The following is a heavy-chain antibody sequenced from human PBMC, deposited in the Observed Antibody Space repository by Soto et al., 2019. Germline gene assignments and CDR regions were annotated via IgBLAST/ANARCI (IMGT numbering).Heavy chain of an antibody. J-gene: IGHJ5*02. CDR2: IVPLFGTT. D-gene: IGHD6-13*01. Sequence: QVQLVQSGAEVKKPGSSVKVSCKASGGNFTSYAISWVRQAPGQGLEFMGGIVPLFGTTNYANKFRGRVTVTTDESTSTGYMEMSSLRSEDTAVYYCAKASGRSWYNWFDPWGQGTLVTVST. V-gene: IGHV1-69*01. CDR3: AKASGRSWYNWFDP. CDR1: GGNFTSYA.